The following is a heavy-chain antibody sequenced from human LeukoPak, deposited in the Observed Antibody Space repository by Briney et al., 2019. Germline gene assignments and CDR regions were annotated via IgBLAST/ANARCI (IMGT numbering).Heavy chain of an antibody. V-gene: IGHV4-59*12. Sequence: PSETLSLTCTVSGGYISNYYWGWVRQPPGKGLEWIGYIYYSGSTNYNPSLKSRLTISVDTSKNQFSLRLSSVTAADTAVYYCARGGYSSGWYSWFDPWGQGTLVTVSS. CDR2: IYYSGST. CDR1: GGYISNYY. D-gene: IGHD6-19*01. CDR3: ARGGYSSGWYSWFDP. J-gene: IGHJ5*02.